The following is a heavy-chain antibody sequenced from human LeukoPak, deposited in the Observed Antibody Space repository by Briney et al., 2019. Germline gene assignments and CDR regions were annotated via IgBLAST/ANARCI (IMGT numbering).Heavy chain of an antibody. V-gene: IGHV1-2*02. CDR1: GYPFTGYY. J-gene: IGHJ4*02. CDR2: INPRNGDT. D-gene: IGHD1-1*01. CDR3: ARRSITTRTFDY. Sequence: ASVKVSCKASGYPFTGYYMHWVRQAPGHGLEWMGRINPRNGDTHSAQKFQGRVSMTGDTSITTAYMELSSLTSDDTAVYYCARRSITTRTFDYWGQGTLVTVSS.